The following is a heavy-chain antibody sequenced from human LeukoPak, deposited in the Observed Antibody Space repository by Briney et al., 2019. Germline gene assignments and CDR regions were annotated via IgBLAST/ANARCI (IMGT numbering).Heavy chain of an antibody. D-gene: IGHD6-6*01. CDR2: INPNSGGT. V-gene: IGHV1-2*02. J-gene: IGHJ6*04. Sequence: ASVKVSCKASGYTFTGYYMHWVRQAPGQGLEWMGWINPNSGGTNYAQKLQGRGTMTSDTAISTAYMELSRLRSDDTTVYYCARTSSSSEEYYYYYGMDVWGERTTVSVSS. CDR1: GYTFTGYY. CDR3: ARTSSSSEEYYYYYGMDV.